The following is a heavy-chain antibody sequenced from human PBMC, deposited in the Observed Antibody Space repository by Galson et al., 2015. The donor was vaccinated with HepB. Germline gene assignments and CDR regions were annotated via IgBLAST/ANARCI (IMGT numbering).Heavy chain of an antibody. J-gene: IGHJ4*02. V-gene: IGHV3-21*01. Sequence: SLRLSCAASGFTFSSYSVNRVRQAPGKGLEWVSCISNSGYVYYADSMKGRLIISRDNAKNSVFLQMNSLRVEDTAMYYCAREGPGAMDWGQGTLVTVSS. D-gene: IGHD2-2*01. CDR1: GFTFSSYS. CDR2: ISNSGYV. CDR3: AREGPGAMD.